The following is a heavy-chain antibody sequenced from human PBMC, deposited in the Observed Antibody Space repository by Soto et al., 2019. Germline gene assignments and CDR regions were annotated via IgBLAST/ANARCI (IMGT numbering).Heavy chain of an antibody. CDR1: GFTFSRFW. J-gene: IGHJ5*02. CDR3: ARVGGYNWFDT. CDR2: IDSDGSST. Sequence: EVQLVESGGGLVQPGGSLRLSCAASGFTFSRFWMHWVRQAPGKGLLWVSRIDSDGSSTNYADSVKGRFTVSRDNAKNTLYLQMNSLRADDTAVYYCARVGGYNWFDTWGQGTLVTVSS. V-gene: IGHV3-74*01.